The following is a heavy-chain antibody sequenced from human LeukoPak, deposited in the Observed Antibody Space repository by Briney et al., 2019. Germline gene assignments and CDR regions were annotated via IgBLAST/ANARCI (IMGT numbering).Heavy chain of an antibody. CDR2: IHPEGNEK. CDR3: ARGDASSGDH. V-gene: IGHV3-7*04. Sequence: GGSLRLSCAVSGFSFTNFWMSWVRQAPGRGLEWVANIHPEGNEKYHVESVKGRFTISRDNTKNLLFLQMNGLRVEDTAVYYCARGDASSGDHWGQGTLVTVSS. J-gene: IGHJ4*02. CDR1: GFSFTNFW.